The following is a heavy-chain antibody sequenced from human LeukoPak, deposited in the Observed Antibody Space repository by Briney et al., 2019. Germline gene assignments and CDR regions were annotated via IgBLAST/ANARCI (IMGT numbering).Heavy chain of an antibody. CDR3: ALNYYGSGTYPD. V-gene: IGHV3-23*01. CDR1: GFTVSSNY. CDR2: ISGSGGST. Sequence: GGSLRLSCAASGFTVSSNYMSWVRQAPGKGLEWVSAISGSGGSTYYADSVKGRFTISRDNSKNTLYLQMNSLRAEDTAVYYCALNYYGSGTYPDWGQGTLVTVSS. D-gene: IGHD3-10*01. J-gene: IGHJ4*02.